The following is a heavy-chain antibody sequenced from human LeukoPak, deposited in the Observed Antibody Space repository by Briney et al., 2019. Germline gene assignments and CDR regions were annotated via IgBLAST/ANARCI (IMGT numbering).Heavy chain of an antibody. D-gene: IGHD4-17*01. Sequence: PSETLSLTCAVYGVSFSGYYWSWIRQPPGKGLEWIGEINHSGSTNYNPSLKSRVTISVDTSKNQFSLKLSSVTAADTAVYYCAITYGDYSDYWGQGTLVTVSS. CDR3: AITYGDYSDY. J-gene: IGHJ4*02. V-gene: IGHV4-34*01. CDR2: INHSGST. CDR1: GVSFSGYY.